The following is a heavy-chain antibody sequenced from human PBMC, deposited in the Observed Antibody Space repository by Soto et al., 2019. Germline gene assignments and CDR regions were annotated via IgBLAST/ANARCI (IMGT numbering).Heavy chain of an antibody. CDR2: IWYDGSNK. J-gene: IGHJ4*02. CDR3: AREALLWVGELWFASGYDY. CDR1: GFTFSSYG. V-gene: IGHV3-33*01. D-gene: IGHD3-10*01. Sequence: QVQLVESGGGVVQPGRSLRLSCAASGFTFSSYGMHWVRQAPGKGLECVAVIWYDGSNKYYADSVKGRFTISRDNSKNTLYLQMNSLRAEDTAVYYCAREALLWVGELWFASGYDYWGQGTLVTVSS.